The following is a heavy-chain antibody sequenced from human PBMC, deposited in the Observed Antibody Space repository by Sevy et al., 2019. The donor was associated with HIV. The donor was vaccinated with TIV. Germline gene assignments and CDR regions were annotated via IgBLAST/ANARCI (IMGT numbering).Heavy chain of an antibody. J-gene: IGHJ4*02. CDR3: AKEWNQLCDWYGDLDY. D-gene: IGHD6-19*01. CDR1: GFTFSNYA. Sequence: GGSLRLSCAASGFTFSNYAMSWVRQAPGKGLEWVSSIRIGGGNTYYADSVKGRFTISRDNSKNTLYLQMNSLRAEDTGVYYCAKEWNQLCDWYGDLDYWGQGSLVTVSS. CDR2: IRIGGGNT. V-gene: IGHV3-23*01.